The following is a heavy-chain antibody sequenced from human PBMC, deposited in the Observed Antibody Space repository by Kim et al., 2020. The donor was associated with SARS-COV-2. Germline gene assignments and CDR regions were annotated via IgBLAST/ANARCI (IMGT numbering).Heavy chain of an antibody. J-gene: IGHJ4*02. D-gene: IGHD3-22*01. CDR3: ARLGDYYDSSGYYPD. V-gene: IGHV3-20*01. Sequence: ADSVKGRFTISRDNAKNSLYLQMNSLRAEDTALYHCARLGDYYDSSGYYPDWGQGTLVTVSS.